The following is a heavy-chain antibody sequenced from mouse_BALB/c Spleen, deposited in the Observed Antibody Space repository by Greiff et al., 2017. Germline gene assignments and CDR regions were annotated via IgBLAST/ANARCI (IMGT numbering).Heavy chain of an antibody. CDR2: ISSGSSTI. Sequence: EVNLVDSGGGLVQPGGSRKLSCAASGFTFSSFGMHWVRQAPEKGLEWVAYISSGSSTIYYADTVKGRFTISRDNPKNTLFLQMTSLRSEDTAMYYCARRTIYDGSYAMDYWGQGTSVTVSS. J-gene: IGHJ4*01. CDR1: GFTFSSFG. CDR3: ARRTIYDGSYAMDY. D-gene: IGHD2-3*01. V-gene: IGHV5-17*02.